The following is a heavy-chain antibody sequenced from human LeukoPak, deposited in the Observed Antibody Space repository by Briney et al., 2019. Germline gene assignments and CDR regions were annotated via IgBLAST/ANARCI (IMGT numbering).Heavy chain of an antibody. J-gene: IGHJ3*02. CDR2: ISYTGGET. CDR1: GGSINSYY. CDR3: ARQHGGTAAFDI. D-gene: IGHD1-14*01. V-gene: IGHV4-59*08. Sequence: PSETLSLTCTVSGGSINSYYWSWIRQPPGKGLERIGYISYTGGETNYNPSLKSRLTISIDTSKNQFSLMLTSVTAADTAVYYCARQHGGTAAFDIWAQGTMVTVFS.